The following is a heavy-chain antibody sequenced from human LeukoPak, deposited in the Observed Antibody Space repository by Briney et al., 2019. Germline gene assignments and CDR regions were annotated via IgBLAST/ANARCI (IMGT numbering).Heavy chain of an antibody. CDR1: GGSFSGYY. V-gene: IGHV4-34*01. CDR2: INHSGST. Sequence: SETLSLTCAVYGGSFSGYYWRWIRQPPGKGLEWIGEINHSGSTNYNPSLKSRVTISVDTSKNQFSLKLSSVTAADTAVYYCARVVSAMPNWFDPWGQGTLVTVSS. D-gene: IGHD2-2*01. CDR3: ARVVSAMPNWFDP. J-gene: IGHJ5*02.